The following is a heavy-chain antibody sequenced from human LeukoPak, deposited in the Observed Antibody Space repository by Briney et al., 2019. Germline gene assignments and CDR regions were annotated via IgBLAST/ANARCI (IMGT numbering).Heavy chain of an antibody. J-gene: IGHJ5*02. V-gene: IGHV3-15*01. CDR1: GFSFSSAW. Sequence: GGSLRLSCAASGFSFSSAWMSWVRRAPGKGLEWVGLIKSKTDGGTIDYAAPVKGRFTVSRDDSENMLYLQMNNLKTEDTAVYYCATTSYGSGSPWGQGTLVTVSS. D-gene: IGHD3-10*01. CDR3: ATTSYGSGSP. CDR2: IKSKTDGGTI.